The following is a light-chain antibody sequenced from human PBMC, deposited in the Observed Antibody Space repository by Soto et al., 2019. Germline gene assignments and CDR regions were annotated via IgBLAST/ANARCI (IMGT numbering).Light chain of an antibody. Sequence: QSALTQPASVSGSPGQSITISCTGTSSDIGGYNSVSWFQQHPGKAPKLIISEVSNRASGVSNRFSGSKFDNTASLTISGLQAEDEADYHCASYTTTGTVLFGAGTKVTVL. J-gene: IGLJ2*01. CDR3: ASYTTTGTVL. CDR2: EVS. V-gene: IGLV2-14*01. CDR1: SSDIGGYNS.